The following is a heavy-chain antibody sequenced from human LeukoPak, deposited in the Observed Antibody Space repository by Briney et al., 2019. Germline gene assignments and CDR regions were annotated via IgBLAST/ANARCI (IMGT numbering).Heavy chain of an antibody. D-gene: IGHD2-2*01. CDR1: GFTFSSYA. V-gene: IGHV3-23*01. J-gene: IGHJ4*02. CDR2: ISGSGVST. CDR3: ARFLGRVVPTAMGY. Sequence: PGGSLRLSCAASGFTFSSYAMNWVRQAPGKGLEWVSGISGSGVSTYYADSVKGRFTISRDDSKNTLYLQMNSLRAEDTAVYYCARFLGRVVPTAMGYWGQGTLVTVSS.